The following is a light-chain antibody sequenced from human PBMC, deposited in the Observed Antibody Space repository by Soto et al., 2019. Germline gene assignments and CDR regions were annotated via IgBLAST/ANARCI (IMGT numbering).Light chain of an antibody. CDR1: SIGTKA. Sequence: SSELTQPPSVSVAPGQTARVSCGGDSIGTKAVHWYQQKPSQAPVLVVYDNSDRPSGIPGRFSGSNSGNTVTLTVSRVEAGDEADYYCQVWDSSSDHRVFGGGTKLTVL. CDR2: DNS. J-gene: IGLJ3*02. CDR3: QVWDSSSDHRV. V-gene: IGLV3-21*02.